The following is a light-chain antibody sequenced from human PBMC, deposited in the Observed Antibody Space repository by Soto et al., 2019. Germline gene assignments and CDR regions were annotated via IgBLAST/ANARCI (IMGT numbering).Light chain of an antibody. J-gene: IGLJ1*01. Sequence: QSVLTQPRSVSGSPGQSVTFSCTGTSSDVGAYIYVSWYQQHAGKAPKLIIYDVIKRPSGVADRFSGSKSGNTASLTISGLQAEDEADYYCCSYAGSYTHVFGTG. V-gene: IGLV2-11*01. CDR2: DVI. CDR3: CSYAGSYTHV. CDR1: SSDVGAYIY.